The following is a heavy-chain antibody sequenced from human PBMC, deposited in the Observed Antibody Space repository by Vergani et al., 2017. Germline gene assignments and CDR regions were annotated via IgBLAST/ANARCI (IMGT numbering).Heavy chain of an antibody. CDR2: IYYSGTT. V-gene: IGHV4-39*02. CDR3: ARDRRFIRIAVATVDY. CDR1: GGSISRTSYY. J-gene: IGHJ4*02. D-gene: IGHD6-19*01. Sequence: QLQLQESGPGLVKPSETLSLTCSVSGGSISRTSYYWGWIRQPPGKGLEWIGSIYYSGTTYYNPSVKSRVTISVDTSKTQFSLTVSSVTAAETAVYYCARDRRFIRIAVATVDYWGQGTLVTVSS.